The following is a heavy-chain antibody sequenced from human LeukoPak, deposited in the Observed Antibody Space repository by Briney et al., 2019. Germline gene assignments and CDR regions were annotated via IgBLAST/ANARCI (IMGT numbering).Heavy chain of an antibody. CDR3: ARVVTWMEKAFDI. J-gene: IGHJ3*02. CDR1: GFTFSNYW. D-gene: IGHD5-12*01. Sequence: GGSLRLSCAASGFTFSNYWMHWVRQAPGKGLEWVANINQDGSEKYYAGSVRGRFTISRDNAKNSLFLQMNSLRAEDTAVYFCARVVTWMEKAFDIWGQGTMVTVSS. CDR2: INQDGSEK. V-gene: IGHV3-7*04.